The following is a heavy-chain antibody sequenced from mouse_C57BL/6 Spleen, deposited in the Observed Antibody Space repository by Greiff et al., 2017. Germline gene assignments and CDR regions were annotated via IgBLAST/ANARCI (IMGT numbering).Heavy chain of an antibody. CDR3: ARGSYYGYDVWAWFAY. J-gene: IGHJ3*01. Sequence: QVQLQQPGAELVKPGASVKMSCKASGYTFTSYWITWVKQRPGQGLEWIGDIYPGSGSTNYNEKFKSKATLTVDTDSSTAYMQLSSLTSEDSAVSYCARGSYYGYDVWAWFAYWGQGTLVTVSA. CDR1: GYTFTSYW. D-gene: IGHD2-2*01. CDR2: IYPGSGST. V-gene: IGHV1-55*01.